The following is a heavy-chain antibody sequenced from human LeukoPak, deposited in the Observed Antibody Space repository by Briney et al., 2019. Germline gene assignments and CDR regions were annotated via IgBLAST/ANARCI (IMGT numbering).Heavy chain of an antibody. V-gene: IGHV4-61*10. CDR2: IHSSGGT. D-gene: IGHD2-15*01. CDR3: VRLRWELLAPYFDH. Sequence: SETLSLTCTVSRTSISSGSYYWSWIRQPAGKGLEWIGRIHSSGGTEYNPSLRGRVTISIDMSKKEFSLKLTSVTVADTAMYYCVRLRWELLAPYFDHWGRGAFVIVSS. J-gene: IGHJ4*02. CDR1: RTSISSGSYY.